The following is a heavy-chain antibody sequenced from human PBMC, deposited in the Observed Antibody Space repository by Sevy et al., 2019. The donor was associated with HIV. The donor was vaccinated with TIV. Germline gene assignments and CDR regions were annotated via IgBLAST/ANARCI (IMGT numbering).Heavy chain of an antibody. J-gene: IGHJ6*02. CDR2: IRYDGSNK. D-gene: IGHD2-15*01. V-gene: IGHV3-30*02. Sequence: GGSLRLSCAASGFTFSSYGMHWVRQAPGKGLEWVAFIRYDGSNKYYADSVKGRFTISRDNSKNTLYLQMNSLRAEDTAVYYCANPSPANYYYYYGMDVWGQETTVTVSS. CDR3: ANPSPANYYYYYGMDV. CDR1: GFTFSSYG.